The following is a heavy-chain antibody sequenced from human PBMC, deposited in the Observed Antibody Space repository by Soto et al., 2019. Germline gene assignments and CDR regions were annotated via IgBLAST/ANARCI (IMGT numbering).Heavy chain of an antibody. V-gene: IGHV1-69*13. CDR1: GGTFSNYS. CDR2: IIPIFGTS. J-gene: IGHJ5*02. D-gene: IGHD2-15*01. CDR3: ATDVIVMVLAAILAGGSFDP. Sequence: SVKVSCKASGGTFSNYSISWVRQAPGQGLEWMGGIIPIFGTSNYAQKFQGRDTLTADESTNTAYMELSTLISEDTALYYCATDVIVMVLAAILAGGSFDPCGQVTLVTVSS.